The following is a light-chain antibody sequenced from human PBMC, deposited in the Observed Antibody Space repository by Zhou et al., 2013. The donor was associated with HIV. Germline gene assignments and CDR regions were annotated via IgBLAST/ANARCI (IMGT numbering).Light chain of an antibody. CDR1: QSVSSSY. V-gene: IGKV3-20*01. Sequence: IVMTQSPATLSASPGERATLSCRASQSVSSSYLAWYQQKPGQAPRLLIYGASSRATGIPDRFSGSGSGTDFTLTISRLEPEDFAVYYCQQYGSSPRTFGQGTKVEIK. CDR3: QQYGSSPRT. J-gene: IGKJ1*01. CDR2: GAS.